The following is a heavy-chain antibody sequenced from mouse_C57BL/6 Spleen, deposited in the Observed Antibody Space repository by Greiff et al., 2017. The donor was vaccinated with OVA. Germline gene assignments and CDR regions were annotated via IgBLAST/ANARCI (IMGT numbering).Heavy chain of an antibody. CDR1: GYSFTGYY. Sequence: EVQLQQSGPELVKPGASVKISCKASGYSFTGYYMNWVKQSPEKSLEWIGEINPSTGGTTYNQKFKAKATLTVDKSSSTAYMQLKSLTSEDSAVYYCASGPLDSSGYVYAMDYWGQGTSVTVSS. CDR3: ASGPLDSSGYVYAMDY. V-gene: IGHV1-42*01. CDR2: INPSTGGT. J-gene: IGHJ4*01. D-gene: IGHD3-2*02.